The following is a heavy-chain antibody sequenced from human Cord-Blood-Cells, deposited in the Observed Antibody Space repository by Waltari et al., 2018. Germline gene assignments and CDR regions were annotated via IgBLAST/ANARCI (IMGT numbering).Heavy chain of an antibody. CDR3: ARERPDGYSSGWYYYYGMDV. CDR2: IWYDGSNK. V-gene: IGHV3-33*01. J-gene: IGHJ6*02. CDR1: GFTFSSYG. Sequence: QVQLVESGGGVVQPGRSLRLSCAASGFTFSSYGMHWVRQAPGKGLEWVAVIWYDGSNKYYAYSVKGRFTSSRDNSKNTLYLQMNSLRAEDTAVYYCARERPDGYSSGWYYYYGMDVWGQGTTVTVSS. D-gene: IGHD6-19*01.